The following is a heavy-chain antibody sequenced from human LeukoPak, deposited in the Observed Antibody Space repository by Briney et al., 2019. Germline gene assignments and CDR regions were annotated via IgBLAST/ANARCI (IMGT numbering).Heavy chain of an antibody. CDR3: ARDRDYGLDF. CDR1: GVSIRTGNYF. V-gene: IGHV4-31*03. Sequence: SETLSLTCTVSGVSIRTGNYFWSWIRQHPRKGLEWIGYISYSGRTYYNPSVKGRITISVDTSKNQFSLRLSSVTAADTAVYYCARDRDYGLDFWGQGTLVTVSS. CDR2: ISYSGRT. D-gene: IGHD4-17*01. J-gene: IGHJ4*02.